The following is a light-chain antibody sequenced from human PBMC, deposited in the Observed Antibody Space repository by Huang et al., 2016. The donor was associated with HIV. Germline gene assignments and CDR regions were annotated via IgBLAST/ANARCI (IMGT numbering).Light chain of an antibody. V-gene: IGKV3D-20*01. CDR2: DAH. CDR1: QSGRNNY. J-gene: IGKJ2*01. Sequence: IVLTQSPATLSLSPGERATLTCGASQSGRNNYLAWYQQKPGLAPRLLIYDAHVRATGIPDRFSGSGSGTDLTLTISRLEPEDFAMYYCQQYSTSSYTFGQGTKVDI. CDR3: QQYSTSSYT.